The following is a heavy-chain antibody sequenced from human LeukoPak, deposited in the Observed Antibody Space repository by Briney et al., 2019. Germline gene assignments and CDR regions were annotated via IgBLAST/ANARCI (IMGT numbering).Heavy chain of an antibody. CDR2: ISSSGNTI. J-gene: IGHJ4*02. D-gene: IGHD7-27*01. CDR3: ARLSTLGISAFDY. CDR1: GFTFSSYE. Sequence: PGGSLTLFCAASGFTFSSYEMTWVRQAPGKGLEWVSYISSSGNTIYYADSVKGRFTISRDNAKNSLYLQMTSLRAEDTAVYYCARLSTLGISAFDYWGQGTLVTVSS. V-gene: IGHV3-48*03.